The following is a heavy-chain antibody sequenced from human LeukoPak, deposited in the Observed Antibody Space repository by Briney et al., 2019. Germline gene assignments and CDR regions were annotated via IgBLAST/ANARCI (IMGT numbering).Heavy chain of an antibody. J-gene: IGHJ4*02. V-gene: IGHV1-18*01. CDR2: ISAYNGNT. CDR3: VSEGTYCGGDCYSFESGYFDY. CDR1: GYTFTSYG. Sequence: ASVKVSCKASGYTFTSYGISWVRQAPGQGLEWMGWISAYNGNTNYAQKLQGGVTITRDTSASTAYMELSSLRSEDTAVYYCVSEGTYCGGDCYSFESGYFDYWGQGTLVTVSS. D-gene: IGHD2-21*02.